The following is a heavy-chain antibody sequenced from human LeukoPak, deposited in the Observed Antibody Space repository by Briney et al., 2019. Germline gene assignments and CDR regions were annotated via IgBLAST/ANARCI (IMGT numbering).Heavy chain of an antibody. CDR3: ARASRGTIRYFDY. Sequence: GGSLRLSCAASGFTFSSYWMSWVRQAPGKGLEWVANIKQDGSEKYYVDSVKGRFTISRDNAKNSLYLQMNSLRAEDTAVYYCARASRGTIRYFDYWGQGTLVTVSS. D-gene: IGHD2-2*02. V-gene: IGHV3-7*01. CDR2: IKQDGSEK. CDR1: GFTFSSYW. J-gene: IGHJ4*02.